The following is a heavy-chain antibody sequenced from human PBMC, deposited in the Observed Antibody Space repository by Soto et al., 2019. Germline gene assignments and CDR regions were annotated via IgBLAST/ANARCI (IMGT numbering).Heavy chain of an antibody. CDR1: GFTFDDYA. D-gene: IGHD2-8*01. J-gene: IGHJ3*02. CDR3: AKDRTNHYNSGGAVDI. CDR2: ISWNSGSI. Sequence: EVQLVESGGGLVQPGRSLRLSCAASGFTFDDYAMHWVRQAPGKGLEWVSGISWNSGSIGYADSVKGRFTISRDNAKNSMYLQMNSLRAEDTALYYCAKDRTNHYNSGGAVDIWGQGTMVTVSS. V-gene: IGHV3-9*01.